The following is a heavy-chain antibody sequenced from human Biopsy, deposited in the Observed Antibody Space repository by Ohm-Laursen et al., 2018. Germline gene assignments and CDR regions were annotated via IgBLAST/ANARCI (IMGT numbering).Heavy chain of an antibody. CDR1: GGSISSDY. V-gene: IGHV4-59*07. D-gene: IGHD2/OR15-2a*01. Sequence: SDTLSLTCTVSGGSISSDYWSWIRQTPGQGLEWIGYIYYSGSTNYNPSLKSRVTISVDTSKNQFSLRLNSVTAADTAVYYCARATNSTGWPYYYFYGMDVWGQGTTVTVSS. CDR2: IYYSGST. J-gene: IGHJ6*02. CDR3: ARATNSTGWPYYYFYGMDV.